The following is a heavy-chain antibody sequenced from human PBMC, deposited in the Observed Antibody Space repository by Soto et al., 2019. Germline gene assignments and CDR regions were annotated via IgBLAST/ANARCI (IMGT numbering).Heavy chain of an antibody. Sequence: QVQLVQSVAEVKKPGASVKVSCKASGYTFTGYYMHWVRQAPGQGLEWMGWINPNSGGTNYSQKVQGRVTMTRDTSISTAYMELSRLRSDDTAVYYCARMYSSSSRDYWGQGTLVTVSS. J-gene: IGHJ4*02. V-gene: IGHV1-2*02. CDR2: INPNSGGT. CDR1: GYTFTGYY. D-gene: IGHD6-6*01. CDR3: ARMYSSSSRDY.